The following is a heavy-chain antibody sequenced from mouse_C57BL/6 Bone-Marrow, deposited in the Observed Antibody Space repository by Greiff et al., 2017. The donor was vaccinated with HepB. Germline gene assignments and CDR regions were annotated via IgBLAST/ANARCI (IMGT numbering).Heavy chain of an antibody. CDR1: GYNFTSYW. CDR3: ARSGLLRFDY. CDR2: IHPNSGST. J-gene: IGHJ2*01. V-gene: IGHV1-64*01. Sequence: QVQLQQPGAELVKPGASVKLSCKASGYNFTSYWMHWVKQRPGQGLEWIGMIHPNSGSTNYNEKFKSKATLTVDKSSSTAYMQLSSLTSEDSAVYYCARSGLLRFDYWGQGTTLTVSS. D-gene: IGHD1-1*01.